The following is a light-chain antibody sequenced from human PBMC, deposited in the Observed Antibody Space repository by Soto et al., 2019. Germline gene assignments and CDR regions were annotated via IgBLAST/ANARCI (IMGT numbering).Light chain of an antibody. CDR3: QSYDSRLSGSV. CDR1: SSNIGADYD. CDR2: GNN. J-gene: IGLJ1*01. Sequence: QSVLTQPPSVSGAPGQRVTISCTGSSSNIGADYDVHWYQQIPGTAPKFLIYGNNNRPSGVPDRFSGSKSGTSASLAITGLQPEDEADYYCQSYDSRLSGSVFGTGTKVTVL. V-gene: IGLV1-40*01.